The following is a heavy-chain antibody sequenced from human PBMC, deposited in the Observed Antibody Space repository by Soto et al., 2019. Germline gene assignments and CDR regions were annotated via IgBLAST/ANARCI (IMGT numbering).Heavy chain of an antibody. CDR2: IRSKAYGGTT. V-gene: IGHV3-49*04. D-gene: IGHD5-12*01. CDR1: GFTFGDYA. CDR3: TRDKAGGWLQEFDY. J-gene: IGHJ4*02. Sequence: PGGSVRLSCTASGFTFGDYAMSWVRQAPGKGLEWVGFIRSKAYGGTTEYAASVKGRFTISRDDSKSIAYLQMNSLKTEDTAVYYCTRDKAGGWLQEFDYWGQGTLVTVSS.